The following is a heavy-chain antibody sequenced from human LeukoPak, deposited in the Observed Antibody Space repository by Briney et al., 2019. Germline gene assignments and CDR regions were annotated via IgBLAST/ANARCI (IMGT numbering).Heavy chain of an antibody. D-gene: IGHD1-26*01. CDR2: IYSGGST. CDR1: GFTVSDNY. Sequence: GGSLRLSCAASGFTVSDNYMSWVRQAPGKGLEWVSVIYSGGSTYYADSVKGRFTISRDNSKNTLYLQMNSLRAEDTTVYYCARGSIVGATTNDYWGQGTLVTVSS. CDR3: ARGSIVGATTNDY. J-gene: IGHJ4*02. V-gene: IGHV3-66*02.